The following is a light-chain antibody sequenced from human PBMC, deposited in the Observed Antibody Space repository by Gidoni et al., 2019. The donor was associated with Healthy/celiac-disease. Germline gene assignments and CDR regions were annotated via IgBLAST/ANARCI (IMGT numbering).Light chain of an antibody. CDR1: QSVSSSY. J-gene: IGKJ1*01. V-gene: IGKV3-20*01. CDR2: GAS. Sequence: EIVLTQSPGTLSLSPGERATLSCRASQSVSSSYLAWYHQKPGQAPRLLIYGASSRATGIPDRFSGSGSGTDFTLTISRLEPEDFAVYYCQQYGSSPRLTFGQGTKVEIK. CDR3: QQYGSSPRLT.